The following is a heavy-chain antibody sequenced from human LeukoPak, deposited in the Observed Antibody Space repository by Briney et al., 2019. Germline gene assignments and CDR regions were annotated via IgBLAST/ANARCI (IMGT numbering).Heavy chain of an antibody. D-gene: IGHD1-26*01. CDR3: ARDAFSGSYPPDLDY. J-gene: IGHJ4*02. V-gene: IGHV1-18*01. Sequence: ASVKVSCKASGYTFTNYDISWVRQAPGQGLEWMGWISAYNGNTNYAQKLQGRVTMTTDTSTSTAYMELRSLRSDDTAVYYCARDAFSGSYPPDLDYWGQGTLVTVSS. CDR2: ISAYNGNT. CDR1: GYTFTNYD.